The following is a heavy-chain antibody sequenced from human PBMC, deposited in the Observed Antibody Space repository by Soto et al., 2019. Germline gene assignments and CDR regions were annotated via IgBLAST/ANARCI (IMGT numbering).Heavy chain of an antibody. CDR2: IYYSGST. J-gene: IGHJ5*02. D-gene: IGHD3-3*01. V-gene: IGHV4-59*01. CDR3: ARVRLPYYDFWSGYLGYWFDP. Sequence: LXLACTFSAGSISSYYWSWIRQPPVKGLEWIGYIYYSGSTNYNPSLKSRVTISVDTPKNQFPLKLSSVTAADTAVYYCARVRLPYYDFWSGYLGYWFDPWGQGTLVTVSS. CDR1: AGSISSYY.